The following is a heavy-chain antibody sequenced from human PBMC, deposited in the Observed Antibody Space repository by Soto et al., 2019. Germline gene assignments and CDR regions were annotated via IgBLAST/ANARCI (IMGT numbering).Heavy chain of an antibody. J-gene: IGHJ4*02. CDR3: ARESEDLTSNFDY. CDR1: GFTFSSYA. Sequence: GGSLRLSCAASGFTFSSYAMNWVRQAPGKGLEWVSSISSTTNYIYYADSMKGRFTVSRDNAKNSVYLEMNSLSAEDTALYYCARESEDLTSNFDYWGQGTLVTVS. V-gene: IGHV3-21*01. CDR2: ISSTTNYI.